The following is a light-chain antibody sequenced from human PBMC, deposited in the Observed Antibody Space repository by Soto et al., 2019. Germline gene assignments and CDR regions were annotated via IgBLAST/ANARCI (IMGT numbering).Light chain of an antibody. CDR2: AAF. CDR1: QDISSY. Sequence: DIQMTQSPSSVSASVGDRVTITCRASQDISSYLAWYQQKPGEAPKVLIYAAFSLQSGVPSRFSGSGSGTDFTLTISSLQPEDFATYYCQQPNSFPLTFGGGPKVEIK. CDR3: QQPNSFPLT. V-gene: IGKV1D-12*01. J-gene: IGKJ4*01.